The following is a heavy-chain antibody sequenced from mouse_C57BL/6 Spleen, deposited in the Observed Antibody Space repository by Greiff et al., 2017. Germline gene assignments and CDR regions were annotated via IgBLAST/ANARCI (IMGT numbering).Heavy chain of an antibody. V-gene: IGHV14-4*01. CDR3: TTVDYYAMDY. CDR2: IDPENGDT. J-gene: IGHJ4*01. Sequence: VQLQQSGAELVRPGASVKLSCTASGFNIKDDYMHWVKQRPEQGLEWIGWIDPENGDTEYASKFQGKATITADTSSNTAYLQLSSLTSEDTAVYYCTTVDYYAMDYGGQGTSVTVSS. CDR1: GFNIKDDY.